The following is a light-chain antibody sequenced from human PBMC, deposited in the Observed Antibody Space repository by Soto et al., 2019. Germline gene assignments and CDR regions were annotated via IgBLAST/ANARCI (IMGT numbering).Light chain of an antibody. CDR3: QQYGNSPRT. V-gene: IGKV3-20*01. J-gene: IGKJ1*01. CDR1: QSVSSSY. CDR2: GAS. Sequence: EIVLTQSPGTLSLSPGERATLSCRASQSVSSSYLAWYQQKPGQTPRLLIYGASSRATDIPDRFSGSGSGTDFTLTIQRLEPEDFAVYYCQQYGNSPRTFGQGTKVEVK.